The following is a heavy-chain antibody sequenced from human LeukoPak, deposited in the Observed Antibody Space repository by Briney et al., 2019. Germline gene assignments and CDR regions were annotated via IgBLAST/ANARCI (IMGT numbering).Heavy chain of an antibody. CDR1: GGSISSDAYY. D-gene: IGHD1-26*01. V-gene: IGHV4-31*03. CDR3: ATAEWEYFYFDS. J-gene: IGHJ4*02. Sequence: SQTLSLTCTVSGGSISSDAYYWSWIRQHPGKGLEWVGFASYSGGTYYNPSLMSRITISVDRSQNQFSLRMRDVTAADTAVYFCATAEWEYFYFDSWGQGALVAVSS. CDR2: ASYSGGT.